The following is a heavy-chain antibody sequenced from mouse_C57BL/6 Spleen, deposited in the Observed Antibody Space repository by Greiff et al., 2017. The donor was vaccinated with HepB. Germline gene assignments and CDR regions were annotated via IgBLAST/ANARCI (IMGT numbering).Heavy chain of an antibody. J-gene: IGHJ3*01. D-gene: IGHD1-1*01. CDR2: IYPGSGST. Sequence: VQLQQSGAELVKPGASVKMSCKASGYTFTSYWITWVKQRPGQGLEWIGDIYPGSGSTNYNEKFKSKATLTVDTSSSTAYMQLSSLTSEDSAVYYCASFPYGMAWFAYWGQGTLVTVSA. CDR1: GYTFTSYW. V-gene: IGHV1-55*01. CDR3: ASFPYGMAWFAY.